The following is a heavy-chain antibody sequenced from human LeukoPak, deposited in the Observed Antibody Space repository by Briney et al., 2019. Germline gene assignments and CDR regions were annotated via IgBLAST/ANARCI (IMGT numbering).Heavy chain of an antibody. V-gene: IGHV4-39*07. CDR2: IYYSGST. D-gene: IGHD3-9*01. J-gene: IGHJ4*02. CDR3: ARPPNYDILTGYTPGTYYFDY. Sequence: SETLSLTCTVSGGSISSSSYYWGWIRQPPGKGLEWIGSIYYSGSTYYNPSLKSRVTISVDTSKNQFSLKLSSVTAADTAVYYCARPPNYDILTGYTPGTYYFDYWGQGTLVTVSS. CDR1: GGSISSSSYY.